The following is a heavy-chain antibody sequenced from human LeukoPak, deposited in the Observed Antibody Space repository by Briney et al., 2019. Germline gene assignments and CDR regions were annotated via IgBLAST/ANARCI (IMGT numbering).Heavy chain of an antibody. CDR3: ASQDIVVVSTSAEYFQH. CDR2: IYTSGST. Sequence: PSETLSLTCTVSGGSISSYYWSWIRQPAGKGLEWIGRIYTSGSTNYNPSLKSRVTMSVDTSKNQFSLMLSSVTAADTAVYYCASQDIVVVSTSAEYFQHWGQGTLVTVSS. CDR1: GGSISSYY. V-gene: IGHV4-4*07. D-gene: IGHD2-2*01. J-gene: IGHJ1*01.